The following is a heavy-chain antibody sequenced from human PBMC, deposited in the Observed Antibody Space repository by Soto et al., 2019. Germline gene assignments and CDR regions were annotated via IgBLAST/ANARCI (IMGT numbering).Heavy chain of an antibody. CDR3: ARDLSGYSYGMDV. J-gene: IGHJ6*02. CDR1: GYTFISYG. D-gene: IGHD5-18*01. CDR2: ISAYNGNT. V-gene: IGHV1-18*01. Sequence: QVQLVQSGAEVKKPGASVKVSCKASGYTFISYGISWVRQAPGQGLEWMGWISAYNGNTNYAQKFQGRVTMTTDTSTNTAYMELRSLRSDDTAVYYCARDLSGYSYGMDVWGQGTTVTVSS.